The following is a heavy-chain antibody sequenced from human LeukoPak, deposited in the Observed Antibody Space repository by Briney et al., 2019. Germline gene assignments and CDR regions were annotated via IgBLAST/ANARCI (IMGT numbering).Heavy chain of an antibody. Sequence: PGGSLRLSCAGSGFTFTRFWMHWVRQAPGKGLVWVSRINVEGTTTTYADSVEGRFTISRDENTLYLQMNHLRVGDTAVYYCTRGGEEPFDYWGQGTLVTVSS. V-gene: IGHV3-74*01. CDR3: TRGGEEPFDY. J-gene: IGHJ4*02. D-gene: IGHD3-10*01. CDR2: INVEGTTT. CDR1: GFTFTRFW.